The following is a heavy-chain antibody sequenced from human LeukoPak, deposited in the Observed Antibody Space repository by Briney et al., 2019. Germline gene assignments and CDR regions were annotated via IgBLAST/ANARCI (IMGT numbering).Heavy chain of an antibody. V-gene: IGHV4-59*08. D-gene: IGHD2-2*01. CDR1: GGSISSYY. CDR2: IYYSGST. CDR3: ARLSADIVVVPAADYYYGMDV. J-gene: IGHJ6*02. Sequence: SETLSLTCTVSGGSISSYYWSWIRQPPGKGLEWIGYIYYSGSTNYNPSLKSRVTISVDTSKNQFSLKLSSVTAADTAVYYCARLSADIVVVPAADYYYGMDVWGQGTTVTVSS.